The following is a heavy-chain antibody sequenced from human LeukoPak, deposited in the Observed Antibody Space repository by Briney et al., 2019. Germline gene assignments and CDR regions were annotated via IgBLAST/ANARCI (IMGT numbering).Heavy chain of an antibody. CDR2: INPNSGGT. CDR1: GYTFTGYY. V-gene: IGHV1-2*02. J-gene: IGHJ6*03. CDR3: ARVRSLGYSGYDSYYYYMDV. D-gene: IGHD5-12*01. Sequence: EASVKVSCKASGYTFTGYYMHWVRQAPGQGLEWMGWINPNSGGTNYAQKLQGRVTMTTDTSTSTAYMELRSLRSDDTAVYYCARVRSLGYSGYDSYYYYMDVWGKGTTVTVSS.